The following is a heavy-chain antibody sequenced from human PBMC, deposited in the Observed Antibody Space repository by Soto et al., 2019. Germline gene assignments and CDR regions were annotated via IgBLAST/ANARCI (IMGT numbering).Heavy chain of an antibody. J-gene: IGHJ5*02. CDR3: ARDGYCSGGSCYSVRWFDP. D-gene: IGHD2-15*01. CDR2: ISAYNGNT. V-gene: IGHV1-18*01. Sequence: GASVKLSCEASGYTFTSYAMHWVRQAPGQRLEWMGWISAYNGNTNYAQKLQGRVTMTTDTSTSTAYMELRSLRSDDTAVYYCARDGYCSGGSCYSVRWFDPWGQGTLVTVSS. CDR1: GYTFTSYA.